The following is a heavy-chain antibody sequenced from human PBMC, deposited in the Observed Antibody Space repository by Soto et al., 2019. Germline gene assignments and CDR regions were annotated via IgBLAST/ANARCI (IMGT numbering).Heavy chain of an antibody. J-gene: IGHJ3*02. D-gene: IGHD7-27*01. CDR2: ISGTGGST. CDR3: GKGNSKWGTGDAFDI. V-gene: IGHV3-23*01. Sequence: QPGGSLRLSCAASGFTFNNYALNWVRQAPGKGLEWVSSISGTGGSTFYAGSAKGRFTISRDNSKYTLFLQMTSLRAEDTAVYYCGKGNSKWGTGDAFDIWGQGTMVTVSS. CDR1: GFTFNNYA.